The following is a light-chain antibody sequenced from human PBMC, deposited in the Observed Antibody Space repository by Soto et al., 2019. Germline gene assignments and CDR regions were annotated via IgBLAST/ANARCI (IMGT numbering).Light chain of an antibody. CDR3: QQYYSYLT. CDR1: QGISSY. V-gene: IGKV1-8*01. CDR2: AAS. J-gene: IGKJ2*01. Sequence: AIRMTQSPSSFSASTGDRVTITCRASQGISSYLAWYQQKPGKAPKLLIYAASTLQSGVPSRFSGSGSGTDFTLTISCLQSEDFATYYCQQYYSYLTFGQGTKLDIK.